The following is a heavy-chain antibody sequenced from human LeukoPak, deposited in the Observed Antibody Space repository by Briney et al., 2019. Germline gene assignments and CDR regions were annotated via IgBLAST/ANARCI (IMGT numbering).Heavy chain of an antibody. CDR2: INPNSGGT. Sequence: GASVKVSCKASGYTFTGYYMHWVRQAPGQGLEWMGWINPNSGGTNYAQKFQGRVTMTRDTSLSTAYMELSRLRSDDTAVYYCARVVLRGGEGRRDTSNWFDPWGQGTLVTVSS. CDR3: ARVVLRGGEGRRDTSNWFDP. J-gene: IGHJ5*02. V-gene: IGHV1-2*02. D-gene: IGHD5-24*01. CDR1: GYTFTGYY.